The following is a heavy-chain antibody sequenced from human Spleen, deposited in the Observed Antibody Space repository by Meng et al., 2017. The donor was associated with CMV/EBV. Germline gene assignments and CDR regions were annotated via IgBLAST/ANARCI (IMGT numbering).Heavy chain of an antibody. CDR1: GFTFSTYA. CDR2: ISYDGSNK. J-gene: IGHJ4*02. CDR3: ARGSVVVPAAILGGSYYFDY. Sequence: GESLKISCAASGFTFSTYAMYWVRLAPGKGLEWVAVISYDGSNKYYADSVKGRFTISRDNSKNTLYLQMNSLRAEDTAVYYCARGSVVVPAAILGGSYYFDYWGQGTLVTVSS. V-gene: IGHV3-30-3*01. D-gene: IGHD2-2*02.